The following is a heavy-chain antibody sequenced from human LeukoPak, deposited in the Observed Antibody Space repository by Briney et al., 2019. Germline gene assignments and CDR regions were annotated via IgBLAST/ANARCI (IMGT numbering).Heavy chain of an antibody. CDR1: AFTFSAFW. J-gene: IGHJ3*02. CDR2: INSDGSDI. D-gene: IGHD6-19*01. Sequence: PGESLRLSCAASAFTFSAFWMHWVRQAPGKGLVWVSRINSDGSDIRYADSVKGRFTISRDNAKNTLYLQMNSLRAEDTAVYYCARERRSSGWYDAFDMRGQGTMVTVSS. V-gene: IGHV3-74*01. CDR3: ARERRSSGWYDAFDM.